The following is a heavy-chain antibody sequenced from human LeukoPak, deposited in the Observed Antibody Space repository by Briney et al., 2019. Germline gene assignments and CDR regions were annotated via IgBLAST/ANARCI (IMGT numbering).Heavy chain of an antibody. J-gene: IGHJ4*02. CDR1: GGPISSYY. Sequence: PSETLSLTCTVSGGPISSYYWGWIRQPPGKGLEWIGYIYYSGSTNYNPSLKSRVTISVDTSKNQFSLKLSSVTAADTAVYYCARATYGCSGSSALDYWGQGTLVTVSS. CDR2: IYYSGST. CDR3: ARATYGCSGSSALDY. D-gene: IGHD3-10*01. V-gene: IGHV4-59*01.